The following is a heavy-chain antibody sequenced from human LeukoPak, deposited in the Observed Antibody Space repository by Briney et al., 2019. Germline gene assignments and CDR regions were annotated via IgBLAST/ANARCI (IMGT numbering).Heavy chain of an antibody. Sequence: GASVKVSCKAPGYTSTGYYMHWVRQAPGQGLEWMGRINPNSGGTNYAQKFQGRVTMTRDTSISTAYMELSRLRSDDTAVYYCARIFTLGYCSSTSCWKNSDYWGQGTLVTVSS. CDR3: ARIFTLGYCSSTSCWKNSDY. V-gene: IGHV1-2*06. D-gene: IGHD2-2*01. J-gene: IGHJ4*02. CDR1: GYTSTGYY. CDR2: INPNSGGT.